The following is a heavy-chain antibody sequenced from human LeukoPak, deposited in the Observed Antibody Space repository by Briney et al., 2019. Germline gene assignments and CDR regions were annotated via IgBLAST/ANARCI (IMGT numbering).Heavy chain of an antibody. CDR2: VNVGNGNT. J-gene: IGHJ4*02. V-gene: IGHV1-3*01. CDR1: GYTFTTYS. D-gene: IGHD4-17*01. CDR3: ARPTVTTNRYFDY. Sequence: ASVKVSCKASGYTFTTYSMHWVRQAPGQRLEWMGWVNVGNGNTKYSQKFQGRVTITRDTSASTAYMELSSLRSEDTAVYYCARPTVTTNRYFDYWGQGTLVTVSS.